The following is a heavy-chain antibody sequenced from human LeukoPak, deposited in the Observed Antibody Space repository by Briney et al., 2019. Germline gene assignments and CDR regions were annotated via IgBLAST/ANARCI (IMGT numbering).Heavy chain of an antibody. CDR2: ISAYNGNT. CDR1: GYTFTSYG. D-gene: IGHD3-22*01. J-gene: IGHJ4*02. CDR3: ARHPYYYDSSGSVDY. V-gene: IGHV1-18*01. Sequence: GASVKVSCKASGYTFTSYGISWVRQAPGQGLEWMGWISAYNGNTNYAQKLQGRVTMTTDTSTSTAYMELRSLRSDDTAVYYCARHPYYYDSSGSVDYWGQGTLVTVSS.